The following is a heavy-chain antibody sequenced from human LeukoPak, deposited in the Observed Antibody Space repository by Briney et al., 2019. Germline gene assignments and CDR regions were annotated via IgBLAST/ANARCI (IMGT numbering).Heavy chain of an antibody. CDR3: AKDWSMVRGVLDY. Sequence: GGSLRLSCAASGFTFSSYGMHWVRQAPGKGLEWVAVISYDGSNKYYADSVKGRFTISKDNSKNTLYLQMNSLRAEDTAVYYCAKDWSMVRGVLDYWGQGTLVTVSS. J-gene: IGHJ4*02. CDR1: GFTFSSYG. D-gene: IGHD3-10*01. V-gene: IGHV3-30*18. CDR2: ISYDGSNK.